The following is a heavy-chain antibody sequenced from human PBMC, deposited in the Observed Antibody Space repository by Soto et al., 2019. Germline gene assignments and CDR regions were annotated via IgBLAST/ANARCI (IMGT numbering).Heavy chain of an antibody. CDR2: IYFDGSNE. D-gene: IGHD6-13*01. J-gene: IGHJ3*02. CDR1: GFTFNTYD. V-gene: IGHV3-30*18. CDR3: TKGGVYAGDPFDI. Sequence: QMHLVESGGSVVQPGRALRLSCAAYGFTFNTYDMHWVRQAPGKGLEWVTFIYFDGSNEFYACSVEGLFTVSRDLSNNTLYLHMIRLRSEDTTISYCTKGGVYAGDPFDIWGPGIVVTVSS.